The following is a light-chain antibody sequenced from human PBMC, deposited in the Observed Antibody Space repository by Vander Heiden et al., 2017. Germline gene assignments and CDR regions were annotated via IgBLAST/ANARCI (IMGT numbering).Light chain of an antibody. J-gene: IGKJ4*01. V-gene: IGKV1-33*01. CDR1: QDISPY. CDR2: DTS. CDR3: QQYDKFSVT. Sequence: DLQMTQSPSSLSASIGDRVTITCQASQDISPYLNWYQQKPGKAPNLLIYDTSNLEAGVPSRFSGSGSGTDFSFTISSLQPEDIATYYCQQYDKFSVTFGGGTKVDIK.